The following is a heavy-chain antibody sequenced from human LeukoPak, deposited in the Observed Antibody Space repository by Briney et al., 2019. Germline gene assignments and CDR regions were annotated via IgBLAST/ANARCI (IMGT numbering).Heavy chain of an antibody. CDR2: IRSKAYGGTT. CDR1: GFTFSDYY. CDR3: TRGSAFDI. Sequence: GGSLRLSCAASGFTFSDYYMSWIRQAPGKGLEWVGFIRSKAYGGTTEYVASVKGRFTISRDDSKSIAYLQMNSLKTEDTAVYYCTRGSAFDIWGQGTMVTVSS. J-gene: IGHJ3*02. V-gene: IGHV3-49*03.